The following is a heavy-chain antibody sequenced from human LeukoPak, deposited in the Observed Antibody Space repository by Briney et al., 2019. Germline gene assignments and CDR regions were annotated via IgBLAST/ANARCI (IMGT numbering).Heavy chain of an antibody. J-gene: IGHJ3*02. D-gene: IGHD3-9*01. V-gene: IGHV3-23*01. CDR3: ATRLRYFDWPPFDI. CDR2: ISGSGDST. Sequence: GGSLRLSCAASGFTFSSYAMSWVRQAPGKGLEWVSAISGSGDSTYYADSVKGRFTISRDNSKKTLYLQLNSLRAEDTAVYYCATRLRYFDWPPFDIWGQGTMVTVSS. CDR1: GFTFSSYA.